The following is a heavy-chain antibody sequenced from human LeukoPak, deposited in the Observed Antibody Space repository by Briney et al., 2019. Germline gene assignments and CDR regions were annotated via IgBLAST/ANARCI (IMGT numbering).Heavy chain of an antibody. CDR1: GFTFSSYA. V-gene: IGHV3-23*01. CDR2: ISGSGGST. D-gene: IGHD3-22*01. Sequence: GGSLRLSCAASGFTFSSYAMSWVRQAPGKGLEWVSAISGSGGSTYYAGSVKGRFTISRDNSKNTLYLQMNSLRAEDTAVYYCAKSTIVVVITPLDYWGQGTLVTVSS. J-gene: IGHJ4*02. CDR3: AKSTIVVVITPLDY.